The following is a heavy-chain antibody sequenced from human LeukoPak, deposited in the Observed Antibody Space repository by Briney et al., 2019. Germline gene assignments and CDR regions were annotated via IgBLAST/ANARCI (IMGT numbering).Heavy chain of an antibody. Sequence: GSSVKVSCKASGGTFGSYAISWVRQAPGQGLEWMGGIIPIFGTANYAQKFQGRVTITTDESTSTAYMELSSLRSEDTAVYYCARTITIFGVVTDYYFDYWGQGTLVTVSS. CDR1: GGTFGSYA. D-gene: IGHD3-3*01. CDR3: ARTITIFGVVTDYYFDY. J-gene: IGHJ4*02. CDR2: IIPIFGTA. V-gene: IGHV1-69*05.